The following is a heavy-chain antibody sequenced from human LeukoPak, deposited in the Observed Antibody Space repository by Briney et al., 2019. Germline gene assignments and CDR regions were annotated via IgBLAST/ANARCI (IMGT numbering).Heavy chain of an antibody. CDR1: GGSISSYY. CDR2: IYYSGST. J-gene: IGHJ6*02. Sequence: SETLSLTCTVSGGSISSYYWNWIRQPPGKGLEWIGYIYYSGSTNYNPSLKSRVTISVDTSKNQFSLKLSSVTAADTAVYYCARMDSSSWDDYYYYYGMDVWGQGTTVTVSS. CDR3: ARMDSSSWDDYYYYYGMDV. D-gene: IGHD6-13*01. V-gene: IGHV4-59*01.